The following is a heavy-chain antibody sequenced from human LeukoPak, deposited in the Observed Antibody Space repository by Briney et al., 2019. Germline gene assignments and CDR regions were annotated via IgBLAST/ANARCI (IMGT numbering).Heavy chain of an antibody. J-gene: IGHJ6*03. CDR2: INHSGST. V-gene: IGHV4-34*01. CDR3: ARGGGGYGSGSYYKPPYYYYMDV. D-gene: IGHD3-10*01. Sequence: SETLSLTCAVYGGSFSGYYWSWIRQPPGKGLEWIGEINHSGSTNYNPSLKSRVTISVDTSKNQFSLKLSSVTAADTALYYGARGGGGYGSGSYYKPPYYYYMDVWGKGTTVTVSS. CDR1: GGSFSGYY.